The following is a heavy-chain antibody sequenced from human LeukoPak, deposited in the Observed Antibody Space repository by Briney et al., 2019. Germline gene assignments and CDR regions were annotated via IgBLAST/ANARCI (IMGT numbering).Heavy chain of an antibody. CDR1: GFTFSNAW. CDR3: TTAELSLFDY. D-gene: IGHD1-26*01. Sequence: GGSLRLSCAASGFTFSNAWMSWVRQAPGKGLEWVGRIKSKTDGGTTDYAAPVKGRFTISRDDSKNTLYLQMNSLKTDHTAVYYRTTAELSLFDYSGQEWLVTVSS. V-gene: IGHV3-15*01. CDR2: IKSKTDGGTT. J-gene: IGHJ4*02.